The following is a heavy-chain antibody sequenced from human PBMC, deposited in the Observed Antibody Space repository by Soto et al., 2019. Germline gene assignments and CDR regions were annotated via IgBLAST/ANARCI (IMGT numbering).Heavy chain of an antibody. J-gene: IGHJ4*02. Sequence: PXGTLYVTRTVVGSSIDTYYWTWIRQPAGKGLEWIGLIHTSGSNYYNPSLESRVTMSEDTSKNHVSLKLTSVTAADTAVYYCVGVGYGRGFDFWGQGPPVTVS. D-gene: IGHD4-17*01. CDR1: GSSIDTYY. CDR3: VGVGYGRGFDF. CDR2: IHTSGSN. V-gene: IGHV4-4*07.